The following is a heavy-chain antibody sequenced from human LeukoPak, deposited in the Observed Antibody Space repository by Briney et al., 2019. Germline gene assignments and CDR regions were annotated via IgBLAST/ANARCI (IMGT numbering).Heavy chain of an antibody. CDR1: GFTFSRYW. J-gene: IGHJ6*02. CDR3: GREDRFGYNYAYGMDV. Sequence: GGSLRLSCEGSGFTFSRYWMHWVRQTPEKGLVWVSRIDSDGSSTNYADSVKGRFTISRDNAKNTVYLQMNSLRAEDTAVYYCGREDRFGYNYAYGMDVWGQGTTVTVSS. V-gene: IGHV3-74*01. CDR2: IDSDGSST. D-gene: IGHD5-18*01.